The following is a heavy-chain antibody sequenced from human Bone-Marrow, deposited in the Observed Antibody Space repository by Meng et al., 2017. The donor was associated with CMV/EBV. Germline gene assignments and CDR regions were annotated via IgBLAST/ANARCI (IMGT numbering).Heavy chain of an antibody. CDR2: INHSGGT. Sequence: SETLSLTCTVYGGSFNAYYYNWFRQAPGKGLEWIGEINHSGGTNYNPSLKSRVTISVDTSKNQFSLKLSSVTAADTAVYYCAREGRYCSSTSCSTRFDPWGQGTLVTVSS. CDR3: AREGRYCSSTSCSTRFDP. V-gene: IGHV4-34*01. CDR1: GGSFNAYY. J-gene: IGHJ5*02. D-gene: IGHD2-2*01.